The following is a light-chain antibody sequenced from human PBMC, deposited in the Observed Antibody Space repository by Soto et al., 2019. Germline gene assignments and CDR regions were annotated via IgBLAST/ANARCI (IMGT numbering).Light chain of an antibody. Sequence: DIQMTQSPSSLSASVGDRVTITCRTSQSISNYLNWYQQKPGNAPKLLIYAASSLQSGVPLRFSGSGSGTDFTLTISSLQPEDFATYYCQKSYNTPLTFGGGTKVDI. CDR1: QSISNY. V-gene: IGKV1-39*01. J-gene: IGKJ4*01. CDR3: QKSYNTPLT. CDR2: AAS.